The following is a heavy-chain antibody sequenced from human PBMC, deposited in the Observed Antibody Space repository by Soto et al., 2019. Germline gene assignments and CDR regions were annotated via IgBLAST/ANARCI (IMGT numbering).Heavy chain of an antibody. J-gene: IGHJ6*03. CDR2: IWYDGSNK. D-gene: IGHD2-15*01. CDR1: GFSFSTYV. V-gene: IGHV3-33*03. Sequence: GGSLRLSCAASGFSFSTYVMHWVRQAPGKGLEWVAVIWYDGSNKYYADSVKGRFTISRDNSKSTPDLQMNSLRDEDTALYFCAKGRYCSGGNCYSAFMDVWGKGTTVTVSS. CDR3: AKGRYCSGGNCYSAFMDV.